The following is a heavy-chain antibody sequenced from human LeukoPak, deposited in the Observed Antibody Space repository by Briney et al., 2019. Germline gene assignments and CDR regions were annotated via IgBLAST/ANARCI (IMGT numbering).Heavy chain of an antibody. CDR1: VGTFSSYA. Sequence: SVKVSCKASVGTFSSYAISWVRQAPGQGLEWMGRIIPIFGTANYAQKFQGRVTITTGESTSTAYMELSSLRSEDTAVYYCARRAAAGSWYFDYWGQGTLVTVSS. CDR2: IIPIFGTA. J-gene: IGHJ4*02. CDR3: ARRAAAGSWYFDY. V-gene: IGHV1-69*05. D-gene: IGHD6-13*01.